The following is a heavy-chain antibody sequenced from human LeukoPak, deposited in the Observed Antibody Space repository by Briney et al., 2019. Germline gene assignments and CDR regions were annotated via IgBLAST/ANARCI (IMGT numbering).Heavy chain of an antibody. CDR3: ARIHRPGYSYGYDY. V-gene: IGHV4-34*01. Sequence: SETLSLTCAVYGGSFSGYYWSWIRQPPGKGLEWIGEINHSGSTNYNPSLKSRVTISVDTSKNQFSLKLSSVTAADTAVYYCARIHRPGYSYGYDYWGQGTLVTVSS. CDR1: GGSFSGYY. J-gene: IGHJ4*02. CDR2: INHSGST. D-gene: IGHD5-18*01.